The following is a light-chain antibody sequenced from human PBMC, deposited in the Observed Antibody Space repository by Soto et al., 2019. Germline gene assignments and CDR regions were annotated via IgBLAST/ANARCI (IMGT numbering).Light chain of an antibody. J-gene: IGKJ5*01. V-gene: IGKV1-39*01. Sequence: DIQMTQSPSSLSASLGDTVTISCRASQNIETYLHWYQQKAGKAPEVLLYVASVLKDGVSTRFSGSGYGSDFALTLCNRHPVDSAMYYRYLGFGSPPIVFGQGKRL. CDR1: QNIETY. CDR2: VAS. CDR3: YLGFGSPPIV.